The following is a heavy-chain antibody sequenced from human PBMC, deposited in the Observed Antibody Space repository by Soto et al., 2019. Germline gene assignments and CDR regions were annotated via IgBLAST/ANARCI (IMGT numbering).Heavy chain of an antibody. J-gene: IGHJ5*02. D-gene: IGHD3-10*01. Sequence: QVQLQQWGAGLLKPSETLSLTCAVYGRSFSGYYWSWIRQPPGKGLEWIGEINHSGSTNYNPSLKSRVTISVDTSKNQFSLKLSSVTAADTAVYYCGGDWFDPWGQGTLVTVSS. V-gene: IGHV4-34*01. CDR3: GGDWFDP. CDR2: INHSGST. CDR1: GRSFSGYY.